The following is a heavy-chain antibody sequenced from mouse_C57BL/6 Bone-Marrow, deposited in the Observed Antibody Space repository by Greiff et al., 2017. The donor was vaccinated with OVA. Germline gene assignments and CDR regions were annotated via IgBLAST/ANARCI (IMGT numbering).Heavy chain of an antibody. CDR1: GYTFTSYW. D-gene: IGHD1-1*01. CDR3: ASLATVVATRYFDV. CDR2: IHPSDSDT. J-gene: IGHJ1*03. V-gene: IGHV1-74*01. Sequence: QVQLQQPGAELVKPGASVKVSCKASGYTFTSYWMHWVKQRPGQGLEWIGRIHPSDSDTNYNQKFKGKATLTVDKSSSTAYMQLRSLTSEDSAVYYCASLATVVATRYFDVWGTGSTVTVAS.